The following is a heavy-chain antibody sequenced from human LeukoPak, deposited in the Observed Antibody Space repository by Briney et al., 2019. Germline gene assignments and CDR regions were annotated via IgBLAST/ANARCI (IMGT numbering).Heavy chain of an antibody. CDR2: ISWNSGSI. J-gene: IGHJ3*02. CDR1: GFTFDDYA. CDR3: AKDRARGWHDAFDI. D-gene: IGHD6-19*01. V-gene: IGHV3-9*01. Sequence: GRSLRLSCAASGFTFDDYAMHWVRQAPGKGLEWGSGISWNSGSIGYADSVKGRFTISRDNAKNSLYLQMNSLRAEDTALYYCAKDRARGWHDAFDIWGQGTMVTVSS.